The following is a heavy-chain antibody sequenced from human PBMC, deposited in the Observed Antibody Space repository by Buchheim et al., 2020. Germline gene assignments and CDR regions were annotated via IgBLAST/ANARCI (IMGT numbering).Heavy chain of an antibody. Sequence: EVPLVESGGGLVQPGGSLSLSCAASGFSFSSYWMSWVRQAPGKGLEWVASIKQDGHDKYYVDSLKGRFTISRDNPKTSLFLQIDSLRAEDTAVYYCARVSNWDLDHWGQGTL. D-gene: IGHD7-27*01. CDR1: GFSFSSYW. J-gene: IGHJ4*02. CDR2: IKQDGHDK. V-gene: IGHV3-7*01. CDR3: ARVSNWDLDH.